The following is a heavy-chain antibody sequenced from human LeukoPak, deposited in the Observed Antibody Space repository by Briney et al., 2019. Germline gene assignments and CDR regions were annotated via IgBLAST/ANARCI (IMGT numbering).Heavy chain of an antibody. D-gene: IGHD4-11*01. Sequence: PSETLSLTCGIYGESFIDYHLNWIRQPPGKGLEWMGEISHDEGTNYNPSLKSRVTISVDMSNYQFSLKLTSVTAADTAVYYCARGPDYSKAGYWGPGTLVTVSS. CDR3: ARGPDYSKAGY. V-gene: IGHV4-34*01. CDR1: GESFIDYH. J-gene: IGHJ4*02. CDR2: ISHDEGT.